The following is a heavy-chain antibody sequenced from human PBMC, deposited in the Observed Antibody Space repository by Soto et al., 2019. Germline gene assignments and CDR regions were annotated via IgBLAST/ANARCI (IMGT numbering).Heavy chain of an antibody. CDR2: INAGNGNT. CDR3: AREAVPCFEYSSPSAYYFGMDV. CDR1: GYTFTSYA. J-gene: IGHJ6*02. D-gene: IGHD6-6*01. Sequence: GASVKVSCKAPGYTFTSYAMHWVRQAPGQRLEWMGWINAGNGNTKYSQNFQGRVNITRDTSASTAYMELSSLSSEDTAVYYCAREAVPCFEYSSPSAYYFGMDVWGQGTTVTVSS. V-gene: IGHV1-3*01.